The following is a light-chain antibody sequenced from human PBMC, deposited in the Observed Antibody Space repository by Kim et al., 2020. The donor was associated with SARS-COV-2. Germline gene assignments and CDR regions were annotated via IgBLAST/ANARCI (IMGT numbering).Light chain of an antibody. V-gene: IGLV1-40*01. J-gene: IGLJ1*01. CDR1: SPNIGAGYD. CDR2: GDS. CDR3: QTYDSSLTGV. Sequence: QSALTQPPSVSGAPGQRVTISCTGSSPNIGAGYDVHWYQQFPGSAPKLLIFGDSNRPSGVPDRFSASKSGSSASLAIAGLQAEDEADYYCQTYDSSLTGVFGTGTKVTVL.